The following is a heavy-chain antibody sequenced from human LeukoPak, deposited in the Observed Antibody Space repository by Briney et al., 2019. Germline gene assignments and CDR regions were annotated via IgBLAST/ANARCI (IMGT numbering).Heavy chain of an antibody. Sequence: GASVKASCRESGFAFTDHYIHWVRQAPGQGLEWMAMINLSGGSTTYAQRFQGRVAMTRDTSTNTVFMEMNSLRTEDTAVYFCSTYRFDFWGQGALVTVSS. CDR2: INLSGGST. J-gene: IGHJ4*02. CDR3: STYRFDF. CDR1: GFAFTDHY. V-gene: IGHV1-46*01.